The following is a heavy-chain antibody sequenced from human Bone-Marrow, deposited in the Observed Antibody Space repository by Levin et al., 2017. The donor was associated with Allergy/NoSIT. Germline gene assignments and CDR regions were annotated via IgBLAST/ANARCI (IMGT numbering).Heavy chain of an antibody. Sequence: PSETLSLTCAVYGGSFSGYYWSWIRQPPGKGLEWIGEINHSGSTNYNPSLKSRVTISVDTSKNQFSLKLSSVTAADTAVYYCARGRGYSLDYWGQGTLVTVSS. CDR2: INHSGST. V-gene: IGHV4-34*01. CDR3: ARGRGYSLDY. J-gene: IGHJ4*02. D-gene: IGHD2-15*01. CDR1: GGSFSGYY.